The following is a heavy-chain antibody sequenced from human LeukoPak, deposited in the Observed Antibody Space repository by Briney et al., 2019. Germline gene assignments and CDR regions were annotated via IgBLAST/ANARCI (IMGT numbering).Heavy chain of an antibody. J-gene: IGHJ4*02. CDR1: GYTFTSYG. CDR2: ISAYNGNT. Sequence: GASVKVSCKASGYTFTSYGIIWVLQAPGQGLEWMGWISAYNGNTNYAQKLQGRVTMTTDTSTSTAYMELRSLRSDDTAVYYCARSSGFGYDTNFDYWGQGTLVTVSS. V-gene: IGHV1-18*01. D-gene: IGHD5-12*01. CDR3: ARSSGFGYDTNFDY.